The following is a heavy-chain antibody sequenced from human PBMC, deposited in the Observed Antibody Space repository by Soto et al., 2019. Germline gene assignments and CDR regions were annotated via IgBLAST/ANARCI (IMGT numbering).Heavy chain of an antibody. CDR2: ISSNGGST. CDR3: AREVRTCSGGSCYRYFDY. J-gene: IGHJ4*02. D-gene: IGHD2-15*01. CDR1: GFTFSSYA. V-gene: IGHV3-64*04. Sequence: GGSLRLSCSASGFTFSSYAMHWVRQAPGKGLEYVSAISSNGGSTYYADSVKGRFTISRDNSKNTLYLQMSSLRAEDTAVYYCAREVRTCSGGSCYRYFDYWGQGTLVTVSS.